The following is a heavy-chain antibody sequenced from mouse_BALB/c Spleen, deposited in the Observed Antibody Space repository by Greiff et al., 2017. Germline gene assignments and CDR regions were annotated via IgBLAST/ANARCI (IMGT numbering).Heavy chain of an antibody. J-gene: IGHJ3*01. D-gene: IGHD2-14*01. CDR1: GFNIKDYY. CDR2: IDPENGDT. Sequence: EVKLVESGAELVRSGASVKLSCTASGFNIKDYYMHWVKQRPEQGLEWIGWIDPENGDTEYAPKFQGKATMTADTSSNTAYLQLSSLTSEDTAVYYCTRYDEAWFAYWGQGTLVTVSA. V-gene: IGHV14-4*02. CDR3: TRYDEAWFAY.